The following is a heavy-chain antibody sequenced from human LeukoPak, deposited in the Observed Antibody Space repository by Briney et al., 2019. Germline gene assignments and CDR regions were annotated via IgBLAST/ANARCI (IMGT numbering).Heavy chain of an antibody. J-gene: IGHJ4*02. Sequence: GESLRISCKASGYIFTDFWIGWVRQMPGKGLEWMGIVDPGDSETRYSAYFQGQVTISVDKSITTAYLQWNSLKPSDTAKYYCATYSGYYAFAHWGQGSLVIVSS. CDR3: ATYSGYYAFAH. CDR1: GYIFTDFW. CDR2: VDPGDSET. D-gene: IGHD5-12*01. V-gene: IGHV5-51*01.